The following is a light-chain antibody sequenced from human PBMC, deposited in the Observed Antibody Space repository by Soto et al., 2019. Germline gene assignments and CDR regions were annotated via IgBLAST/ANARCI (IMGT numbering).Light chain of an antibody. J-gene: IGKJ1*01. Sequence: DIQMTQSPSTLSASVGDRVTITCRASQSISSWLAWYQQKPRKAPKLLIYKAYSLESGAPSRFSGSGSGTEFTLTVSSLQPDDFATYYCQQYNSYSTFGQGTKVEIK. CDR2: KAY. CDR3: QQYNSYST. CDR1: QSISSW. V-gene: IGKV1-5*03.